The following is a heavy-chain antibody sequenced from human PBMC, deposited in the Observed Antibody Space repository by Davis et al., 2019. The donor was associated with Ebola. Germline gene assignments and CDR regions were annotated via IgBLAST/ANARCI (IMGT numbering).Heavy chain of an antibody. CDR2: ISWNSGDT. J-gene: IGHJ5*02. Sequence: GGSLRLSCAASGFTFDDYAMHWVRQAPGKGLEWVSGISWNSGDTDYADSVKGRFTISRDNAKNSLYLQMDSLRAEDTALYYCAKGTIPGFCSGGSCYEWFDPWGQGTLVTVSS. V-gene: IGHV3-9*01. D-gene: IGHD2-15*01. CDR3: AKGTIPGFCSGGSCYEWFDP. CDR1: GFTFDDYA.